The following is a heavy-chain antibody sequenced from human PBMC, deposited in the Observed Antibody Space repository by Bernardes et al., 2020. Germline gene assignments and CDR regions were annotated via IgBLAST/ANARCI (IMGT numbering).Heavy chain of an antibody. J-gene: IGHJ4*02. CDR1: GFTFGDYA. Sequence: GGSLRLSCTASGFTFGDYAMSWFRQAPGKGLEWVGFIRSKAYGGTTEYAASVKGRFTISRDDSKSIAYLQMNSLKTEDTAVYYCTRETEELELPYFDYWGQGTLVTVSS. V-gene: IGHV3-49*03. CDR2: IRSKAYGGTT. D-gene: IGHD1-7*01. CDR3: TRETEELELPYFDY.